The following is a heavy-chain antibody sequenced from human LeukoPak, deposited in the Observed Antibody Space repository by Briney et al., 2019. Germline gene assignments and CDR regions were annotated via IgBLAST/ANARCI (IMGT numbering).Heavy chain of an antibody. V-gene: IGHV5-51*01. D-gene: IGHD6-13*01. CDR3: ARHRVDSSSPRGMDV. J-gene: IGHJ6*02. Sequence: GASLQISCKGSGSSFTSYWIGWVRQLPGKGLEWMGIIYPGDSDTRYSPSFQGQVTFSADKSISTAYLQWSSLKASDTAKYYCARHRVDSSSPRGMDVWGQGTTVTVSS. CDR2: IYPGDSDT. CDR1: GSSFTSYW.